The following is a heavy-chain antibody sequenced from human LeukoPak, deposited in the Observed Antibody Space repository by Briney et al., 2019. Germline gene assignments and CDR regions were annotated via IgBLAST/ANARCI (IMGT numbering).Heavy chain of an antibody. CDR1: GFTFSTYS. CDR2: IDVTTGIS. CDR3: AKVNYYHPYF. V-gene: IGHV3-23*01. J-gene: IGHJ4*02. Sequence: PGGSLRLXCAASGFTFSTYSMSWVRLAPGKGLESVSTIDVTTGISYYADSVRGRFTISRDNFQNTLFLQLNNLRVDDTAVYFCAKVNYYHPYFWGQGTLVTVSS. D-gene: IGHD3-22*01.